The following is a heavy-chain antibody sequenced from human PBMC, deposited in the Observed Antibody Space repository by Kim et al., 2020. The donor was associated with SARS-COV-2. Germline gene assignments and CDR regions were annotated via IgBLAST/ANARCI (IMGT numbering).Heavy chain of an antibody. CDR3: ARDFGICSGGMCPNNDFFDM. J-gene: IGHJ3*02. Sequence: SETLSLTCSVAGGSINNYYWSWIRQPAGKGLEWIGRIFSSGSGSTNYNPSLKSRVSMSVDTSKNQFSLKLTSVTAADTAVYYCARDFGICSGGMCPNNDFFDMWGHEPMVTVS. CDR2: IFSSGSGST. V-gene: IGHV4-4*07. CDR1: GGSINNYY. D-gene: IGHD2-15*01.